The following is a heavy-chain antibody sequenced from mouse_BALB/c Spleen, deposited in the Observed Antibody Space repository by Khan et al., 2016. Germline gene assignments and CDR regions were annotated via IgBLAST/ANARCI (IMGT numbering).Heavy chain of an antibody. CDR3: MRYDGYYWYFDV. CDR2: INSDGSAI. Sequence: EVQLLETGGGLVRPGGSRGLSCEGSGFTFSGFWMSWVRQTPGKTLEWIGDINSDGSAINYAPSIKDRLTIFRDNDKSTLYLQMSNVRSEDTATYFCMRYDGYYWYFDVWGAGTTVTVSS. CDR1: GFTFSGFW. J-gene: IGHJ1*01. D-gene: IGHD2-3*01. V-gene: IGHV11-2*02.